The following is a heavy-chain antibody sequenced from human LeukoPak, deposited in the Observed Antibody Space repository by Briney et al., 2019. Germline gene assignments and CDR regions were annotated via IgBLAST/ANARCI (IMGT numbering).Heavy chain of an antibody. J-gene: IGHJ4*02. CDR1: GGSISSYF. CDR2: IYASGNT. CDR3: ARWNTSHWYSFFDS. V-gene: IGHV4-4*07. D-gene: IGHD1/OR15-1a*01. Sequence: SETLSLTCTVPGGSISSYFWTSIRQPAGKPLEWVGRIYASGNTNYNPSLKSRVTMSVDTSQNQFSLRLASVTAADTAVYYCARWNTSHWYSFFDSWGQGTLVTVSS.